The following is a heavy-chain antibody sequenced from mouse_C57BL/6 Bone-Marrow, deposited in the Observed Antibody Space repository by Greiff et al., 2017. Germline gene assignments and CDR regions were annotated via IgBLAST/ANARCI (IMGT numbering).Heavy chain of an antibody. D-gene: IGHD1-1*01. CDR2: IDPENGDT. J-gene: IGHJ3*01. CDR3: TITAVLEAY. V-gene: IGHV14-4*01. CDR1: GFNIKDDY. Sequence: EVQLVESGAGLVRPGASVKLSCTASGFNIKDDYMHWVKQRPEQGLEWIGWIDPENGDTEYASKFQGKATITADTSSNTAYLQLSSLTSEDTAVYYCTITAVLEAYWGQGTLVTVSA.